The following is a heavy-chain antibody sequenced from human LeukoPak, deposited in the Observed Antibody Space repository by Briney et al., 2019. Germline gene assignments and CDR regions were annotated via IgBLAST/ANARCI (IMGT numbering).Heavy chain of an antibody. V-gene: IGHV4-59*11. CDR2: IYYSGST. J-gene: IGHJ4*02. Sequence: SETLSLTCTVSGGSIGSHYWSWIRQPPGKGLEWIGYIYYSGSTNYNPSLKSRVTISVDTSKNQFSLKLSSVTAADTAVYYCARQALTRNFGLDHWGQGILVTVSS. CDR3: ARQALTRNFGLDH. D-gene: IGHD3/OR15-3a*01. CDR1: GGSIGSHY.